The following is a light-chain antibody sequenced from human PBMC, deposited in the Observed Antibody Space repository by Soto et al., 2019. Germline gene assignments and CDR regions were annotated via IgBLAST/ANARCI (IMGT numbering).Light chain of an antibody. V-gene: IGKV1-5*03. Sequence: DIQMTQSPSTLSASVGDRVTITCRASQSINIWLAWYQQKPGKAPKLLIYKASSLESGVPSRFSGSGSGTEFTLTISSLQPDDFATYYCQQDNDYSPWTFGQETKVEIK. J-gene: IGKJ1*01. CDR1: QSINIW. CDR3: QQDNDYSPWT. CDR2: KAS.